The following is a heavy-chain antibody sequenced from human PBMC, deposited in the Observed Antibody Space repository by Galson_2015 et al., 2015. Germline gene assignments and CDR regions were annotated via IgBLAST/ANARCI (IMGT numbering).Heavy chain of an antibody. Sequence: SVKVSCKASGGTFSRYTISWVRQAPGQGLEWMGGITPLFGTANYAQKFQGRVTITADKSTSTVYMELIRLRSEDTAVYYCAREMGKHIEQFFVYWGQGTLVTVSS. D-gene: IGHD2-21*01. CDR1: GGTFSRYT. J-gene: IGHJ4*02. CDR2: ITPLFGTA. CDR3: AREMGKHIEQFFVY. V-gene: IGHV1-69*06.